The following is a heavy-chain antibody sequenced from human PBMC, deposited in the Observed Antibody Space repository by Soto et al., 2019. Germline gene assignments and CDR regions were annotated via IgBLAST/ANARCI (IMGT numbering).Heavy chain of an antibody. D-gene: IGHD1-26*01. J-gene: IGHJ4*02. CDR3: ARGGVGTVTFDY. CDR1: GGSLNNYL. Sequence: QVQLVQSGAEMKKPGSSVKVSCKASGGSLNNYLITWVRQAPGQGLEWLGEIVPLSGATNSAQKFQGRVTITADDSTKTAYMELRSLRPEDTAMYFCARGGVGTVTFDYWGQGTLVTVSS. CDR2: IVPLSGAT. V-gene: IGHV1-69*01.